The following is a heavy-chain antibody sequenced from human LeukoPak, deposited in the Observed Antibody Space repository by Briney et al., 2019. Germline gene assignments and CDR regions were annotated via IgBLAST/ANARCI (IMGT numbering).Heavy chain of an antibody. CDR2: ISSSSSTI. V-gene: IGHV3-48*01. J-gene: IGHJ4*02. CDR1: GFTFSSYS. CDR3: ARPECSGGSCYSLS. Sequence: GGSLRLSCAASGFTFSSYSMNWVRPAPGKGLEWVSYISSSSSTIYYADSVKGRFTISRDNAKNSLYLQMNSLRAEDTAVYYCARPECSGGSCYSLSWGQGTLVTVSS. D-gene: IGHD2-15*01.